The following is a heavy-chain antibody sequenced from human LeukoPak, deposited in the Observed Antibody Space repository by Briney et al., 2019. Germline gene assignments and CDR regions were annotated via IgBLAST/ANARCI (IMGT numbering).Heavy chain of an antibody. Sequence: ASVKVSCKASGGTFSSYTISWVLQAPGQGLEWMGRIIPILGIANYAQKFQGRVTITADKSTSTAYMELSSLRPEDTAVYYCARDPPRMVGLPLYNWGQGTLVTVSS. CDR1: GGTFSSYT. V-gene: IGHV1-69*04. J-gene: IGHJ4*02. D-gene: IGHD2/OR15-2a*01. CDR2: IIPILGIA. CDR3: ARDPPRMVGLPLYN.